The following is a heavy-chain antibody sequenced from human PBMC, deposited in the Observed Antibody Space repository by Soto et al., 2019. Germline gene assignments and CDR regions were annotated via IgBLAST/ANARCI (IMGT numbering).Heavy chain of an antibody. J-gene: IGHJ5*02. Sequence: ASETLSLTCAVSDGSISSGGYSWSWIRQPPGKGLEWIGYIYHSGSTYYNPSLKSRVTISVDRSKNQFSLKLSSVTAADTAVYYCARGNPGLVGAWWFDPWGQGTLVTVSS. CDR3: ARGNPGLVGAWWFDP. V-gene: IGHV4-30-2*01. D-gene: IGHD1-26*01. CDR1: DGSISSGGYS. CDR2: IYHSGST.